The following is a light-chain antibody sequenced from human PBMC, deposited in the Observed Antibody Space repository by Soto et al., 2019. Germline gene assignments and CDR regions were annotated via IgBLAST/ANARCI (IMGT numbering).Light chain of an antibody. Sequence: DIPMTQAPSTLCGSLGDRVTITCRASQTISSWLAWYQQKPGKAPKLLIYKASTLKSGVPSRFSGSGSGTEFTLTISSLQPDDVATYSCQHYNSYSEAFGQGTKVDIK. CDR2: KAS. CDR3: QHYNSYSEA. CDR1: QTISSW. V-gene: IGKV1-5*03. J-gene: IGKJ1*01.